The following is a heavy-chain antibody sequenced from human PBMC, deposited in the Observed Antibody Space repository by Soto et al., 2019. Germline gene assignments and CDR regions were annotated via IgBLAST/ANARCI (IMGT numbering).Heavy chain of an antibody. CDR2: IYSGGGT. D-gene: IGHD6-13*01. CDR3: VRGGRSWSLDY. J-gene: IGHJ4*02. V-gene: IGHV3-53*01. CDR1: GFTVSTRY. Sequence: GGSLRLSCAASGFTVSTRYMTWVRQAPGKGLEWVSFIYSGGGTSSVDCVRGRFTVSRDTSRNTVSLQLTSLRAEDTAVYYCVRGGRSWSLDYWGRGTLVTVSS.